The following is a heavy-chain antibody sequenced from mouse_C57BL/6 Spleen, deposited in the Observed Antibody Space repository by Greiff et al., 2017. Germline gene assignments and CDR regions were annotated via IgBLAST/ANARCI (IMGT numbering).Heavy chain of an antibody. J-gene: IGHJ2*01. V-gene: IGHV3-6*01. CDR1: GYSITSGYY. CDR3: AKGGTLYYFDY. D-gene: IGHD2-14*01. Sequence: EVQLMESGPGLVKPSQSLSLTCSVTGYSITSGYYWYWIRQSPGNILEWMGYISYDGSNNYNPSLKNRITITRYTSKNQFFLKLNTVTTEDTSTYYCAKGGTLYYFDYWGQGTPLTVSS. CDR2: ISYDGSN.